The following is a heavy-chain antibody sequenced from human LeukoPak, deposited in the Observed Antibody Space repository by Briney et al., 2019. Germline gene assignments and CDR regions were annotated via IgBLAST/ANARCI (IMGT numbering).Heavy chain of an antibody. CDR1: GGSISGYY. D-gene: IGHD3-22*01. V-gene: IGHV4-59*01. CDR2: IYYSGST. Sequence: SETLSLTCTVSGGSISGYYWSWIRQPPGKGLEWIGYIYYSGSTNYNPSLKSRVTISVDTSKNQFSLKLSSVTAADTAVYYCARDRHYYDSSGYYYYYGMDVWGQGTTVTVSS. J-gene: IGHJ6*02. CDR3: ARDRHYYDSSGYYYYYGMDV.